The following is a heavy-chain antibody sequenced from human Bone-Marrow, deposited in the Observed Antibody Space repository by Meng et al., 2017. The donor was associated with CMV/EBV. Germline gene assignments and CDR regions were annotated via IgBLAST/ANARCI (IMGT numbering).Heavy chain of an antibody. Sequence: GESLKISCAASGFTFSAYGMHWVRQAPGKGLEWVSFIQYDGSDKFYADSVKGRFTISRDNSKNMLYLQMSSLRVGDTALYYCAKVTVHGFFDYWGQGTLVTVSS. J-gene: IGHJ4*02. CDR1: GFTFSAYG. CDR2: IQYDGSDK. D-gene: IGHD4-11*01. V-gene: IGHV3-30*02. CDR3: AKVTVHGFFDY.